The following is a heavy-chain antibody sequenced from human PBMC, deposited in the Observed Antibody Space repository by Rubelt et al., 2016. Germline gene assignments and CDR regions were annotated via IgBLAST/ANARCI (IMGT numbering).Heavy chain of an antibody. Sequence: QVQLVQSGAEVKKPGASVKVSCKASGYTFTSYGISWVRQAPGQGLEWMGWISAYTGNTKYAQKRQGRVTMTTDTATSTAYMELGGLGADDTAVYYCARERDDYGDYWGQGTLVTVSS. V-gene: IGHV1-18*01. D-gene: IGHD5-24*01. CDR3: ARERDDYGDY. CDR1: GYTFTSYG. CDR2: ISAYTGNT. J-gene: IGHJ4*02.